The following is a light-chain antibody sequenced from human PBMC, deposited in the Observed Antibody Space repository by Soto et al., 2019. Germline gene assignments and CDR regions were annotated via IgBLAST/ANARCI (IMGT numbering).Light chain of an antibody. CDR2: GAF. CDR3: QQYGASPIT. Sequence: EIVLTQSPGTLSLSPGERAILSCRASQSVSDNNLAWYQQKPGQAPRLLMYGAFFRVTGVPDRFSGSASGVDSTLTISRLEPEDFAVYFCQQYGASPITFGPGTKVDT. V-gene: IGKV3-20*01. J-gene: IGKJ3*01. CDR1: QSVSDNN.